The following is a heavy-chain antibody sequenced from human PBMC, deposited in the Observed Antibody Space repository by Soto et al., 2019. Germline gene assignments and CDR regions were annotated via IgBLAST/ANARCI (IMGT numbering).Heavy chain of an antibody. CDR2: INAGNGNT. Sequence: ASVKVSCKASGYTFTGYYMHWVRQAPGQRLEWMGWINAGNGNTKYSQKFQGRVTITRDTSASTAYMELSSLRSEDTAVYYCATGGLRYARSDAFDIWGQGTMVTVSS. D-gene: IGHD1-1*01. CDR1: GYTFTGYY. V-gene: IGHV1-3*01. J-gene: IGHJ3*02. CDR3: ATGGLRYARSDAFDI.